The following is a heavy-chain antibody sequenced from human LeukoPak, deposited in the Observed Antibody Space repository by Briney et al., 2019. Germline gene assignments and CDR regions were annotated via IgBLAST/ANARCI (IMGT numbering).Heavy chain of an antibody. CDR3: ARAISGSYGLFDY. CDR1: GFTFSNYW. J-gene: IGHJ4*02. Sequence: PGGSLRLSCAASGFTFSNYWIQWVRQAPGKGLVWVSRINSYGSSKNYADSVKGRFTISRDNAKNTVNLQMNSLRAEDTAVYYCARAISGSYGLFDYWGQGTLVTVSS. D-gene: IGHD3-10*01. CDR2: INSYGSSK. V-gene: IGHV3-74*01.